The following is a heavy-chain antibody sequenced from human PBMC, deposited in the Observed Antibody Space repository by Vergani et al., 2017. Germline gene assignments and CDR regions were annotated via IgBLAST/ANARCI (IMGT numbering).Heavy chain of an antibody. Sequence: QLQLPESGPGLVKPSETLSLTCTVSGGSISSSSYYWGWIRQPPGKGLEWIGSIYYSGSTYYNPSLKSRVTISVDTSKNQFSLKLSSVTAADTAVYYCARQTTYYDFWSGYFFPRGCYGMDVWGQGTTVTVSS. CDR1: GGSISSSSYY. CDR3: ARQTTYYDFWSGYFFPRGCYGMDV. CDR2: IYYSGST. D-gene: IGHD3-3*01. J-gene: IGHJ6*02. V-gene: IGHV4-39*01.